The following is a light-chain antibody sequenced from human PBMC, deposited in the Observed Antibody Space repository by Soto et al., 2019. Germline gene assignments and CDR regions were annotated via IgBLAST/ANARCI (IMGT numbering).Light chain of an antibody. J-gene: IGKJ5*01. V-gene: IGKV1-8*01. CDR3: QQYYSYPFT. Sequence: IQMTQSPSSLSASTVDIVSITCRASQGISSYLAWYQQKPGKAPKLLIYAASTLQSGVPSRFSGSGSGTDFTLTISCLQSEDFATYYCQQYYSYPFTFGQGTRLEIK. CDR1: QGISSY. CDR2: AAS.